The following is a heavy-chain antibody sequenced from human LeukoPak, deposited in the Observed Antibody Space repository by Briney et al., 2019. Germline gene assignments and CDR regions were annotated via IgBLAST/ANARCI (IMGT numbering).Heavy chain of an antibody. D-gene: IGHD1-26*01. CDR1: GYPFTSYG. CDR2: IIAYNGNT. J-gene: IGHJ4*02. Sequence: GASVKVSCKASGYPFTSYGISWVRQAPGQGLEWMGWIIAYNGNTNYAQKLQGRVTMTTDTSTSTAYMELRSLRSDDTAVYYCARGGVEGIVGATTYGYWGQGTLVTVSS. CDR3: ARGGVEGIVGATTYGY. V-gene: IGHV1-18*01.